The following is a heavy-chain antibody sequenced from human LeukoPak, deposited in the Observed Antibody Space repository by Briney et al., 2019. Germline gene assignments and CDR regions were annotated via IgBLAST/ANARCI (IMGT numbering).Heavy chain of an antibody. CDR2: IYNNGTT. CDR1: GGSVSNGGYY. J-gene: IGHJ6*02. D-gene: IGHD5-18*01. CDR3: ARDGYNYGNYYYAMDV. Sequence: PSETLSLTCTVSGGSVSNGGYYWNWIRQPPGKGLEWIGYIYNNGTTDYNPSLKSRVTISVDTSKNQFSLKLSPVTAADTAIYHCARDGYNYGNYYYAMDVWGQGTTVTVSS. V-gene: IGHV4-61*08.